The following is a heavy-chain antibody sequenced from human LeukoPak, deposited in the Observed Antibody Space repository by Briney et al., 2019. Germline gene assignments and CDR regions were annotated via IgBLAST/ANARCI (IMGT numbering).Heavy chain of an antibody. CDR1: GYTFTGYY. CDR2: INPNSGGT. V-gene: IGHV1-2*06. D-gene: IGHD6-13*01. Sequence: ASVKVSCKASGYTFTGYYMHWVRQAPGQGLEWMGRINPNSGGTNYAQKFQGRVTMTRDTSISTAYMELSRLRSDDTAVYYCARVSSSWEEYFQHWGQGTLVTVSS. J-gene: IGHJ1*01. CDR3: ARVSSSWEEYFQH.